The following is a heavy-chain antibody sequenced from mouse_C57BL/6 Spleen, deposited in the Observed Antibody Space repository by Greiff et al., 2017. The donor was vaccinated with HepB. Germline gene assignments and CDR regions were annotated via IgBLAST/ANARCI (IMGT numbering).Heavy chain of an antibody. V-gene: IGHV5-16*01. J-gene: IGHJ4*01. Sequence: EVMLVESEGGLVQPGSSMKLSCTASGFTFSDYYMAWVRQVPEKGLEWVANINYDGSSTYYLDSLKSRFIISRDNAKNILYLQMSSLKSEDTATYYCARITTVVPDAMDYWGQGTSVTVSS. CDR3: ARITTVVPDAMDY. CDR1: GFTFSDYY. CDR2: INYDGSST. D-gene: IGHD1-1*01.